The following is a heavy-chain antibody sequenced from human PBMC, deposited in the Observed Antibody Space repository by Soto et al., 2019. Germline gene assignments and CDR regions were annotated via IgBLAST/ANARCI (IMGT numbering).Heavy chain of an antibody. J-gene: IGHJ6*02. CDR3: ARDDRSYSGYDWDYYYYYGMDV. V-gene: IGHV3-30-3*01. CDR2: ISYDGSNK. Sequence: GGSLRLSCAASGFTFSSYAMHWVRQAPGKGLEWVAVISYDGSNKYYADSVKGRFTISRDNSKNTLYLQMNSLRAEDTAVYYCARDDRSYSGYDWDYYYYYGMDVWGQGTTVTVS. CDR1: GFTFSSYA. D-gene: IGHD5-12*01.